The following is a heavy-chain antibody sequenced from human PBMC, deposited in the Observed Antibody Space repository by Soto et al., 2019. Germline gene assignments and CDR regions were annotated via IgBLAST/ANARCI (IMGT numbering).Heavy chain of an antibody. V-gene: IGHV4-4*02. CDR2: IYHSGST. CDR1: GGSISSSNW. Sequence: PSETLSLTCAVSGGSISSSNWWSWVRQPPGKGLEWIGEIYHSGSTNYNPSLKSRVTISVDKSKNQFSLKLSSVTAADTAVYYCAREAGYSSGWYLLHYFDYWGQGTLVTVSS. CDR3: AREAGYSSGWYLLHYFDY. D-gene: IGHD6-19*01. J-gene: IGHJ4*02.